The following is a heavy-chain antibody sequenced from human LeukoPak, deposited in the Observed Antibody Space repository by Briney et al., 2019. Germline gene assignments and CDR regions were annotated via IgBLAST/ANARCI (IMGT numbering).Heavy chain of an antibody. J-gene: IGHJ4*02. CDR3: ASGQQLGY. V-gene: IGHV3-7*01. CDR1: GFTFSNYW. CDR2: IKQDRSEK. Sequence: GESLRLSCAASGFTFSNYWMSWIRQAPGKGLEWVANIKQDRSEKYYVDSVKGRFTISRDNAKNSLYLQMNSLRAEDTAVYYCASGQQLGYWGQGTLVTVSS. D-gene: IGHD6-6*01.